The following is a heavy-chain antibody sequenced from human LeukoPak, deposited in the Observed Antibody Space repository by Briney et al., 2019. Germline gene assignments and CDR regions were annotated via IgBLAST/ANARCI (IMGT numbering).Heavy chain of an antibody. J-gene: IGHJ4*02. CDR3: ARHLGGLSGDY. D-gene: IGHD1-1*01. Sequence: GSVNVSCKASGYTFTGYYMHWVRQAPGQGLEWMGWINSNSGGTNYQRRVTMTRDTSISTAYMELSRLRSDDAAAYYCARHLGGLSGDYWGQGTLVTVSS. V-gene: IGHV1-2*02. CDR2: INSNSGGT. CDR1: GYTFTGYY.